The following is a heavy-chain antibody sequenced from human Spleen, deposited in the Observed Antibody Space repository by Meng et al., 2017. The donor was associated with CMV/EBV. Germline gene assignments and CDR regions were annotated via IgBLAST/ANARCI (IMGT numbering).Heavy chain of an antibody. V-gene: IGHV4-39*07. D-gene: IGHD3/OR15-3a*01. J-gene: IGHJ6*02. CDR1: GGSISSSSYY. CDR3: AREAVFGLGYYGMDV. CDR2: IYYSGST. Sequence: SETLSLTCTVSGGSISSSSYYWGWIRQPPGKGLEWIGSIYYSGSTYYNPSLKSRVTISVDTSKNQLSLKLSSVTAADTAVYYCAREAVFGLGYYGMDVWGQGTTVTVSS.